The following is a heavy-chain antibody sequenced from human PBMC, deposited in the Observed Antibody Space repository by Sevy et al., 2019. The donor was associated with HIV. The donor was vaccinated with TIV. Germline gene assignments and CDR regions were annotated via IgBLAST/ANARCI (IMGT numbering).Heavy chain of an antibody. CDR3: AKHYIHDIADGWYFDL. CDR2: ISGGGGGT. V-gene: IGHV3-23*01. Sequence: GGSLRLSCAASGFTFNNYAMSWVRQAPGKGLEGKGLEWVSTISGGGGGTYYADSVRGRFTISGDNSMNTLYLQVNSLRVEDTAVYYCAKHYIHDIADGWYFDLWGRGTLVTVSS. J-gene: IGHJ2*01. CDR1: GFTFNNYA. D-gene: IGHD6-13*01.